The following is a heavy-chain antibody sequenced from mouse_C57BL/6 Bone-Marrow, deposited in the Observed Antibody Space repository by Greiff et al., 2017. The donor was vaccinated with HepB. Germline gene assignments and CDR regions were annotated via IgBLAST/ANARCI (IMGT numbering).Heavy chain of an antibody. Sequence: VQLQQPGAELVKPGASVKMSCKASGYTFTSYWITWVKQRPGQGLEWIGDIYPGSGSTNYNEKFKSKATLTVDTSSSTAYMQLSSLTSEDSAVYYCARGWLRRRTWFAYWGQGTLATVSA. CDR3: ARGWLRRRTWFAY. CDR2: IYPGSGST. V-gene: IGHV1-55*01. D-gene: IGHD2-2*01. J-gene: IGHJ3*01. CDR1: GYTFTSYW.